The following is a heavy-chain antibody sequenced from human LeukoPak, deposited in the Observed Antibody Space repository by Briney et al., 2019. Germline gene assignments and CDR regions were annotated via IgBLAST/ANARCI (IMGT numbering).Heavy chain of an antibody. CDR2: ISGSGGRT. Sequence: GGSLRLSCAASGFILSSYAMNWVRQAPGKGLEWVSAISGSGGRTYYADSVKGRFTISRDNSKNTLYLQMNSLRAEDTAVYYCAKEQIVGATSFDYWGQGTLVTVSS. CDR3: AKEQIVGATSFDY. J-gene: IGHJ4*02. CDR1: GFILSSYA. D-gene: IGHD1-26*01. V-gene: IGHV3-23*01.